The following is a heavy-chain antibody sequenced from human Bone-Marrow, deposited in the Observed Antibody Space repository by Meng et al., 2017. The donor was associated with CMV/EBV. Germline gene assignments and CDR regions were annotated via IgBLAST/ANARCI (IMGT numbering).Heavy chain of an antibody. J-gene: IGHJ4*02. V-gene: IGHV4-31*03. Sequence: SETLSLTCTVSGGSISGSGHYWTWIRQHPGKGLEWIGYIYYSGSTYYNPSLKSRVTISVDTSKNQFSLKLSSVTAADTAVYYCARGVGYYNFDYWGQGTLVTVSS. CDR1: GGSISGSGHY. CDR2: IYYSGST. D-gene: IGHD3-22*01. CDR3: ARGVGYYNFDY.